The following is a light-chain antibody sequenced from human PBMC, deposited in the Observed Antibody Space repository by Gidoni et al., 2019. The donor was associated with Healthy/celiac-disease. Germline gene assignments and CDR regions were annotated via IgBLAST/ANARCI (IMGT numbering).Light chain of an antibody. CDR3: QQYNNWPPGT. J-gene: IGKJ1*01. Sequence: EIVMTQSPATLSVPPGERATLPCRASQSVSSNLAWYQQKPGQAPRLLIYGASTRATGIPARFSGSGSGTEFTLTISSLQSEDFAVYYCQQYNNWPPGTFGQGTKVEIK. CDR1: QSVSSN. V-gene: IGKV3-15*01. CDR2: GAS.